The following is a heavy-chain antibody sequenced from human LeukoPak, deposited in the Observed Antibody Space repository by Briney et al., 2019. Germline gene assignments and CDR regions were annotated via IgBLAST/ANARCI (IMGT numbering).Heavy chain of an antibody. D-gene: IGHD5-12*01. CDR1: GGTFSSYA. Sequence: SVKVSCKASGGTFSSYAISWVRQAPGRGLEWMGGIIPIFGTATYAQEFQGRVTITADESTSTAYMELSSLRSEDTAVYYCARRSGYDSTNGYPLTYYFDYWGQGTLVTVSS. CDR2: IIPIFGTA. CDR3: ARRSGYDSTNGYPLTYYFDY. J-gene: IGHJ4*02. V-gene: IGHV1-69*13.